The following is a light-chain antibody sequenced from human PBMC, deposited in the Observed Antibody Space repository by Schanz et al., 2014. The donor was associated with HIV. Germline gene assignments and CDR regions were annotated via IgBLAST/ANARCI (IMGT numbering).Light chain of an antibody. J-gene: IGLJ2*01. CDR2: VNS. CDR1: SSNIGAGYD. V-gene: IGLV1-40*01. Sequence: QSVLTQPPSVSGAPGQRVTISCTGSSSNIGAGYDVHWYQQLPGTAPFFFIYVNSILLSWFPDRFSGSKSGTSASLAITGLQADDEADYYCQSYDSSLSGSDVVFGGGTKLTVL. CDR3: QSYDSSLSGSDVV.